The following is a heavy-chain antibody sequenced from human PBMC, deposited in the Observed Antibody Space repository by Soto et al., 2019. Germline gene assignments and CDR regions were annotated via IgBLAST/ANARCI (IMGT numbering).Heavy chain of an antibody. CDR1: GFTFSSYW. CDR3: AREDSYGPQVDY. V-gene: IGHV3-74*01. D-gene: IGHD5-18*01. CDR2: INSDGSST. Sequence: PGGSLRLSCAASGFTFSSYWMHWVRQAPGKGLVWVSRINSDGSSTSYADSVKGRFTISRDNAKNTLYLQMNSLRAEDTAVYYCAREDSYGPQVDYWGLGTLVTVSS. J-gene: IGHJ4*02.